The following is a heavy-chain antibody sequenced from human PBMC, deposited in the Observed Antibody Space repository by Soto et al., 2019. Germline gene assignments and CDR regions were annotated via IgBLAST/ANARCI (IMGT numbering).Heavy chain of an antibody. V-gene: IGHV3-33*01. J-gene: IGHJ4*02. Sequence: LRLSCEASGFNFSSYGIHWVRQAPGKGLEWVAIIWNDGSNEYYADSVKGRFTISRDNSKNTVYLQVCKLRAEDTAVYFCARDQTDSGGYSDSWGQGTLVTVSS. CDR2: IWNDGSNE. CDR3: ARDQTDSGGYSDS. CDR1: GFNFSSYG. D-gene: IGHD3-22*01.